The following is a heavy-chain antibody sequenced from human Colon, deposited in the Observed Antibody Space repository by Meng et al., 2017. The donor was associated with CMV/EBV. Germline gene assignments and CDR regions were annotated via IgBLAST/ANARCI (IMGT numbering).Heavy chain of an antibody. CDR1: GFTFSNYW. Sequence: GGSLRLSCVGSGFTFSNYWMHWVRQAPGKGPVWVSRLTTDGRSTSYADSVKGRFTISRDNGKNMLYLQMNSLRVEDTAVYYCAKGSATSRPYYFDYWGQGTLVTVSS. J-gene: IGHJ4*02. CDR3: AKGSATSRPYYFDY. D-gene: IGHD3-3*01. CDR2: LTTDGRST. V-gene: IGHV3-74*01.